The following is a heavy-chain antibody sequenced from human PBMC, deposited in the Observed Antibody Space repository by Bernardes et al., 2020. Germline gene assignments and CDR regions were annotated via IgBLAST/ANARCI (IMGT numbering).Heavy chain of an antibody. Sequence: SETLSLTCAVYGGSFSGYYWSWIRQPPGKGLEWIGEINHSGSTNYNPSLKSRVTISVDTSKNQFSLKLSSVTAADTAVYYCARGSPPSKGDIVVVPAAIRWFDPWGQGTLVTVSS. CDR2: INHSGST. D-gene: IGHD2-2*02. J-gene: IGHJ5*02. V-gene: IGHV4-34*01. CDR3: ARGSPPSKGDIVVVPAAIRWFDP. CDR1: GGSFSGYY.